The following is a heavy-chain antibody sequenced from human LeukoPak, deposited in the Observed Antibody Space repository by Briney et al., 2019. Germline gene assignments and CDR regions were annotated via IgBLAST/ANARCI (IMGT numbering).Heavy chain of an antibody. Sequence: PGGSLRLSCAASGFTFSSYWMSWVRQAPGKGLEWVANIKQDGSEKYYVDSVKGRFTISRDNAKNSLYLQMNSLRAEDTAVYYCASFPRDPAPYYFDYWGQGTLVTVSS. CDR2: IKQDGSEK. V-gene: IGHV3-7*01. CDR3: ASFPRDPAPYYFDY. CDR1: GFTFSSYW. D-gene: IGHD5-24*01. J-gene: IGHJ4*02.